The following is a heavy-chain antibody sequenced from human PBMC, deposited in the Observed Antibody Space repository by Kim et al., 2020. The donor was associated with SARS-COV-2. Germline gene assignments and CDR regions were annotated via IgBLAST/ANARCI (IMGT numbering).Heavy chain of an antibody. D-gene: IGHD5-12*01. CDR1: GGSISSGSYY. CDR3: ARESSLSAGEMATNPFWFDP. J-gene: IGHJ5*02. V-gene: IGHV4-61*02. CDR2: IYTSGST. Sequence: SETLSLTCTVSGGSISSGSYYWSWIRQPAGKGLEWIGRIYTSGSTNYNPSLKSRVTISVDTSKNQFSLKLSSVTAADTAVYYCARESSLSAGEMATNPFWFDPWGQGTLVTVSS.